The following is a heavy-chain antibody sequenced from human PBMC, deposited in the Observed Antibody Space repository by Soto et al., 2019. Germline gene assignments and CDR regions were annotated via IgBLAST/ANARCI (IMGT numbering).Heavy chain of an antibody. D-gene: IGHD3-9*01. CDR3: ARAGLRYFDWLLLDY. J-gene: IGHJ4*02. Sequence: ASVKVSCKASGYTFTSYAMHWVRQAPGQRLEWMGWINAGNGNTKYSQKFQGRVTITRDTSASTAYMELSSLRSEDTAVYYCARAGLRYFDWLLLDYWGQGTLVTVSS. CDR1: GYTFTSYA. V-gene: IGHV1-3*01. CDR2: INAGNGNT.